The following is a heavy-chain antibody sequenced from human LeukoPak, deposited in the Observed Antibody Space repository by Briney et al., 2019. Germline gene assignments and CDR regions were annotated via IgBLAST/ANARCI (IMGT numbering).Heavy chain of an antibody. J-gene: IGHJ5*02. CDR1: GGSISSSSYY. D-gene: IGHD6-13*01. CDR2: FFYSGST. Sequence: SETLSLTCTVSGGSISSSSYYWGWFRRPPGKGLEWFGGFFYSGSTYYNPSLKSRVTISVDTSKNQFSLKLSSVTAADTAVYYCARRSTAPIAGTGVNWFDPWGQGTLVTVSS. CDR3: ARRSTAPIAGTGVNWFDP. V-gene: IGHV4-39*01.